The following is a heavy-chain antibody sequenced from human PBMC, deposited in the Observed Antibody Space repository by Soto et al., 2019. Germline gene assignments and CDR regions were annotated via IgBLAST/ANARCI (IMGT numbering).Heavy chain of an antibody. D-gene: IGHD3-10*01. CDR3: ARSHSFDGSIYHYYFDF. CDR2: IYASGAT. Sequence: SYTLSLTCTVSGGSISTYYWSWIRQPPGGTLEWIGYIYASGATTYNPSLESRVTMSVDMPNNEFSLELTSLTAADTAVYYFARSHSFDGSIYHYYFDFWGQGTLVTVSS. V-gene: IGHV4-59*01. CDR1: GGSISTYY. J-gene: IGHJ4*02.